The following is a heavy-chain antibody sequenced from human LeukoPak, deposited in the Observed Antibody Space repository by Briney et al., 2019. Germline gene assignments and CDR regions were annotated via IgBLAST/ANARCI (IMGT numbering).Heavy chain of an antibody. V-gene: IGHV3-7*03. CDR3: ARGTVGADC. J-gene: IGHJ4*02. Sequence: PGGSLRLSCAASGFTFRLYWMSWVRRAPGKGLEWVANIKEDGSEKYYVDSVKGRFTISRDNAKSSLYLQMNSLRADDTAVYFCARGTVGADCWGQGSLVTVSS. CDR1: GFTFRLYW. D-gene: IGHD1-26*01. CDR2: IKEDGSEK.